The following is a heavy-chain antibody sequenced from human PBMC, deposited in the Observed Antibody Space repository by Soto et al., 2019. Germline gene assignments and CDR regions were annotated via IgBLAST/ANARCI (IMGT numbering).Heavy chain of an antibody. D-gene: IGHD3-22*01. Sequence: EVQLLESGGDLIQPGGSMRLSCAASGFTFSSYAMSWVRQAPGKGLGRVSAISSSGVSTLYAESVKGRFTISRDNSRNTLYLQMNSLSAEDTAIYYCAKYQPMTQPRPYFDYWGQGTLVTVSS. CDR2: ISSSGVST. CDR3: AKYQPMTQPRPYFDY. J-gene: IGHJ4*02. CDR1: GFTFSSYA. V-gene: IGHV3-23*01.